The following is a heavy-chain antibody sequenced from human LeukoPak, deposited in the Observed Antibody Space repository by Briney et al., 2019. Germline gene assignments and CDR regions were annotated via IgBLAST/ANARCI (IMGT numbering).Heavy chain of an antibody. V-gene: IGHV3-21*01. D-gene: IGHD3-10*01. CDR1: SFALSTYT. CDR3: ARFVDQSTYYFDS. CDR2: INPDSKYI. J-gene: IGHJ4*02. Sequence: GGSLRLSCAASSFALSTYTMEWVRLAPGKGLEWISSINPDSKYIYYRDSVRGRFTISRDNAKNSLYLQMNSLRVEDTAVYFCARFVDQSTYYFDSWGQGTLVIVSS.